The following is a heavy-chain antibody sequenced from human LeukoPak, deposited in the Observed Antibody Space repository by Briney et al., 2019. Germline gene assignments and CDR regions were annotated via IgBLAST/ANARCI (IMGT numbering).Heavy chain of an antibody. V-gene: IGHV3-33*06. CDR1: GFTFSSYG. D-gene: IGHD6-6*01. CDR3: AKAKQLDYFDY. J-gene: IGHJ4*02. Sequence: GRSLRLSCAASGFTFSSYGMHWVRQAPGKGLEGVAVIWYDGSNKYYADSVKGRFTISRDNSKNTLYLQMNSLRAEDTAVYYCAKAKQLDYFDYWGQGTLVTVSS. CDR2: IWYDGSNK.